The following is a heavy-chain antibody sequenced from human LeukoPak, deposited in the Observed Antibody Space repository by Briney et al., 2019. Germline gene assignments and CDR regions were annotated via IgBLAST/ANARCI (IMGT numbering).Heavy chain of an antibody. J-gene: IGHJ4*02. CDR1: GGTFSNYA. Sequence: ASVKVSCKASGGTFSNYAISWVRQAPGQGLEWMGGIIPIFDTADYAQKFQGRVTITADESTSTAYMELSSLRSEDTAVYYCARSIAAAGTDFAYWGQGTLVTVSS. V-gene: IGHV1-69*13. D-gene: IGHD6-13*01. CDR3: ARSIAAAGTDFAY. CDR2: IIPIFDTA.